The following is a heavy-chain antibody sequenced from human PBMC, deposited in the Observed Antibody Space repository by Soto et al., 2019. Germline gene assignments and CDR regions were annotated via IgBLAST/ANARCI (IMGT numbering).Heavy chain of an antibody. CDR2: IWYDGSNK. CDR1: GFIFNDYG. D-gene: IGHD2-15*01. Sequence: QVQLVESGGGVVQPGRSLRLSCAASGFIFNDYGMHWVRQAPGKGLEWVAVIWYDGSNKYYADSVKGRFTFSRDNYKNTMSLQMNSLRVEDTAVYYCARWGCSGSNCNLNQRSFDLWGQGTPVTVSS. CDR3: ARWGCSGSNCNLNQRSFDL. J-gene: IGHJ4*02. V-gene: IGHV3-33*03.